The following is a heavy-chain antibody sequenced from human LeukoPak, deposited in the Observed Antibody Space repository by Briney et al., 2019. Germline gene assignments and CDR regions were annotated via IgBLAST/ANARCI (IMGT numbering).Heavy chain of an antibody. CDR1: GDSIRSSSYY. J-gene: IGHJ4*02. CDR2: IYYSGST. V-gene: IGHV4-39*01. D-gene: IGHD1-26*01. Sequence: SETLSLTCTVSGDSIRSSSYYWGWIRQPPGTGLEWIGSIYYSGSTYYNPSLKSRVTISVDTSKNQFSLKLSSVTAADTAVYYCASLRERSYYARGFDYWGQGTLVTVSS. CDR3: ASLRERSYYARGFDY.